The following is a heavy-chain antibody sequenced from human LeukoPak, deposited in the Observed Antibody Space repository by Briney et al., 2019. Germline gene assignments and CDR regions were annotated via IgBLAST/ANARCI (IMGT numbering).Heavy chain of an antibody. V-gene: IGHV4-59*01. Sequence: KPSETLSLTCTVSGGSISSYYWSWVRQPPGKGLEWIGDFYNSGNTNYNPSLKSRVTMSVDTSQNRFSLKLSSVTAADTAVYYCARSPRWLYFDYWGQGTLVTVSS. CDR3: ARSPRWLYFDY. J-gene: IGHJ4*02. CDR1: GGSISSYY. CDR2: FYNSGNT. D-gene: IGHD5-12*01.